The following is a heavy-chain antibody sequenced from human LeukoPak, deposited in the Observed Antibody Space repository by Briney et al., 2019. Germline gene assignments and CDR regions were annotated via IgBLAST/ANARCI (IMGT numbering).Heavy chain of an antibody. CDR2: IYSGGST. CDR1: GFTVSSNY. V-gene: IGHV3-66*01. D-gene: IGHD3-22*01. CDR3: AKEPHYYDSSGY. J-gene: IGHJ4*02. Sequence: GGSLRLSCAASGFTVSSNYMSWVRQAPGKGLEWVSVIYSGGSTYYADSVKGRFTISRDNSKNTLYLQMNSLRAEDTAVYYCAKEPHYYDSSGYWGQGTLVTVSS.